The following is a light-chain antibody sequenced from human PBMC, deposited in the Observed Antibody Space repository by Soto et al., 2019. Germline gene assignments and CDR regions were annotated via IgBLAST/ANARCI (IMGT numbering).Light chain of an antibody. J-gene: IGLJ2*01. Sequence: QSVLTQPPSASGTPGQPVTISCSGSRSNIGSNTVGWYQQLPGTAPKLLIYGINQRPSGVPDRFSGSTSGTSASLAISGLQSEDEAKYYCATWDDSMSGTVVFGGGTKLTVL. V-gene: IGLV1-44*01. CDR3: ATWDDSMSGTVV. CDR1: RSNIGSNT. CDR2: GIN.